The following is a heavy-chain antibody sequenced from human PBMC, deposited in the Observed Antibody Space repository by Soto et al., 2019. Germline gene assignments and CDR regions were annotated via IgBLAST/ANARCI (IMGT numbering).Heavy chain of an antibody. D-gene: IGHD1-26*01. V-gene: IGHV1-69*01. CDR1: GGTFSSYP. Sequence: QVQLVQSGAEVKKPGSSVKVSCEASGGTFSSYPINWVRQAPGQGLEWMGGIIPFFGTSNYAQKFQCRVTITADDSTSTAYMELSSLRSEATAVYYCARVGHITNYGMAVWGQGPTVTVA. CDR3: ARVGHITNYGMAV. CDR2: IIPFFGTS. J-gene: IGHJ6*02.